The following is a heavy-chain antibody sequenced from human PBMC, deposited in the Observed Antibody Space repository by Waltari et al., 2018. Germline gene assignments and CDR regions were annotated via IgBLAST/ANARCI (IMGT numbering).Heavy chain of an antibody. J-gene: IGHJ6*02. V-gene: IGHV4-39*01. CDR3: ARLVFIAVAGTDYGMDV. CDR2: IYYSGST. Sequence: QLQLQESGPGLVKPSETLSLTCTVSGGSISSSSYYWGWIRQPPGKGLEWIGSIYYSGSTYYNPSLKSRVTMSVDTSKNQFARKLSSVTAADTAVYYGARLVFIAVAGTDYGMDVWGQGTTVTVSS. CDR1: GGSISSSSYY. D-gene: IGHD6-19*01.